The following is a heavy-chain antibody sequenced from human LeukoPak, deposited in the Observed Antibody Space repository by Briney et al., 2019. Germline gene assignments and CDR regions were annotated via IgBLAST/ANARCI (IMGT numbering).Heavy chain of an antibody. CDR2: INHSGST. D-gene: IGHD1-26*01. Sequence: SQTLSLTCTVSGDSISSGSYYWSWIRQPPGKGLEWIGEINHSGSTNYNPSLKSRVTMSVDTSKNQFSLKLSSMTAADTAVYYCATNRGGTYFVDYWGQGTLVTVSS. J-gene: IGHJ4*02. V-gene: IGHV4-39*07. CDR1: GDSISSGSYY. CDR3: ATNRGGTYFVDY.